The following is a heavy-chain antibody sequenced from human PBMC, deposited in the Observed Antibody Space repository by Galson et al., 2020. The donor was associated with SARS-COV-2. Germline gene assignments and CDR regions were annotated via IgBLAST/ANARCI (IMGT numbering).Heavy chain of an antibody. V-gene: IGHV4-59*01. Sequence: SETLSLTCTVSGGSISSYYWSWIRQPPGKGLEWIGYIYYSGSTNYNPSLKSRVTISVDTSKNQFSLKLSSVTAADTAVYYCARLPKTITIVGVVIPNWYFDLWGRGTLVTVSS. CDR1: GGSISSYY. J-gene: IGHJ2*01. CDR3: ARLPKTITIVGVVIPNWYFDL. CDR2: IYYSGST. D-gene: IGHD3-3*01.